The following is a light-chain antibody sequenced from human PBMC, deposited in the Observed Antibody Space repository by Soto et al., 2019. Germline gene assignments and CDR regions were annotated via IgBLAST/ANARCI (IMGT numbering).Light chain of an antibody. Sequence: DIQMTQSPSTLSASVGDRVTITCRASQSISSWLAWYQQKPGKAPKLLIYKASSLESGVPSRFSGSGSGTKFTLPISSLQPDDFATYYCQQYNIYSTFGQGTKVKIK. V-gene: IGKV1-5*03. CDR1: QSISSW. J-gene: IGKJ1*01. CDR3: QQYNIYST. CDR2: KAS.